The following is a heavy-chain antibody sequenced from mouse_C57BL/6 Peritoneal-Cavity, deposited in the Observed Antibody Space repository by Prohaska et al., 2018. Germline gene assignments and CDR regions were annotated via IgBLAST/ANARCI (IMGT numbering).Heavy chain of an antibody. V-gene: IGHV4-1*01. J-gene: IGHJ1*03. Sequence: EVNLLQSGGGLVQPGGSLKLSCAASGIDFSIYWMSWVRRAPGKGLEWIGEINSDSSTINYAPSLKDKFINSRDNAKNTLYLQISEVRSEDRALYYCARRDGYYWYFDVWGTGTTVTVSS. CDR3: ARRDGYYWYFDV. CDR2: INSDSSTI. D-gene: IGHD2-3*01. CDR1: GIDFSIYW.